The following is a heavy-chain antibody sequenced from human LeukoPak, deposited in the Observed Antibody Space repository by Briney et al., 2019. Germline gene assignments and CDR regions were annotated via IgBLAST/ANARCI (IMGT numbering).Heavy chain of an antibody. D-gene: IGHD2-21*02. CDR1: GFSLSTSGMR. Sequence: SGPALVKPTQTLTLTCTFSGFSLSTSGMRVSWIRQHPGKALEWLARIDWDDDKFYSTSLKTRLTISKDTSKNQVVLTMTNMDPVDTATYYCARIPMTLNAFDIWGQGTMVTVSS. V-gene: IGHV2-70*04. CDR2: IDWDDDK. CDR3: ARIPMTLNAFDI. J-gene: IGHJ3*02.